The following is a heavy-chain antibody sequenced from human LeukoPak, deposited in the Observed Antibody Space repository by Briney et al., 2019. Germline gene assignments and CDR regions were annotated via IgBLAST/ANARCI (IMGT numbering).Heavy chain of an antibody. V-gene: IGHV4-39*07. D-gene: IGHD3-3*01. CDR2: IYYSGST. Sequence: SETLSLTCTVSGGSISSSSYYWGWIRQPPGKGLEWIGSIYYSGSTYYNPSLKSRVTISVDTSKNQFSLKLSSVTAADTAVYYCARGLYYDFWSGYYTPFDYWGQGTLVTVSS. J-gene: IGHJ4*02. CDR3: ARGLYYDFWSGYYTPFDY. CDR1: GGSISSSSYY.